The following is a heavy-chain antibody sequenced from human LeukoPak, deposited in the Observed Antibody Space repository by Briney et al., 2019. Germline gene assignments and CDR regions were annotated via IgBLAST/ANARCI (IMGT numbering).Heavy chain of an antibody. CDR2: INPNSDGT. V-gene: IGHV1-2*02. D-gene: IGHD3-10*01. J-gene: IGHJ6*03. CDR3: ASGTIWFGGYYYYYYMDV. CDR1: GYTFTGYY. Sequence: ASVKVSCKASGYTFTGYYMHWVRQAPGQGLEWMGWINPNSDGTNYAQKFQGRVTMTRDTSTSTVYMELSSLRSEDTAVYYCASGTIWFGGYYYYYYMDVWGKGTTVTVSS.